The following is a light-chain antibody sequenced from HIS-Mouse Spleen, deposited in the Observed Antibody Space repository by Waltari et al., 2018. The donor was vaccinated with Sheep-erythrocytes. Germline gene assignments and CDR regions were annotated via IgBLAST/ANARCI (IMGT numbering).Light chain of an antibody. CDR3: CSYAGSYNHV. J-gene: IGLJ1*01. CDR1: SSDVGGYNY. V-gene: IGLV2-11*01. CDR2: DVS. Sequence: QSALTQPRSVSGSPGQSVTISCTGTSSDVGGYNYVSWYQQHPGKPPKLMIYDVSKRPSGLTDRFSGSKSGNTASLTISVLQAEDEADYYCCSYAGSYNHVFATGTKVTVL.